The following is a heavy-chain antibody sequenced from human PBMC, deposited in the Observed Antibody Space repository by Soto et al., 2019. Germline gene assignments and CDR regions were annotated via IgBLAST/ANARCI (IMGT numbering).Heavy chain of an antibody. CDR1: GFTFGNYA. CDR3: TTQFFLSSRKPPEDV. J-gene: IGHJ6*02. CDR2: LSGSATNT. V-gene: IGHV3-23*01. Sequence: GSLSLSCEAAGFTFGNYAMTWVLHGPGKGLEWVSALSGSATNTYYADSVKGRFTISRDNSKNTMHLQMNSLRVDDTAVYYCTTQFFLSSRKPPEDVWGQGTPVTVSS.